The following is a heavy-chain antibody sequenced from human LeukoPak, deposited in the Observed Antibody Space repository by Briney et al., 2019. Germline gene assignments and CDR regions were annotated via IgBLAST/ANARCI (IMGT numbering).Heavy chain of an antibody. D-gene: IGHD5-18*01. CDR2: ISSSSSYT. J-gene: IGHJ4*02. CDR1: GFTFSSYS. Sequence: GGSLRLSCAASGFTFSSYSMNWVRQAPGKGLEWVSSISSSSSYTYYADSVKGRFTISRDNAKNSLYLQMNSLRAEDTAVYYCARDPIQLWPEKGFDYWGQGTLVTVSS. CDR3: ARDPIQLWPEKGFDY. V-gene: IGHV3-21*01.